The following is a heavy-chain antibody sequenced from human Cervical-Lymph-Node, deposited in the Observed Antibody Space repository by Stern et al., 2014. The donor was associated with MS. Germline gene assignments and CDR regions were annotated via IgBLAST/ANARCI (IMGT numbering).Heavy chain of an antibody. CDR3: ARDPLELRELYYYGMDV. J-gene: IGHJ6*02. V-gene: IGHV1-69*09. CDR2: IIPILGIA. Sequence: VQLVESGAEVKKPGSSVKVSCKASGGTFSSYDISWVRQAPGQGLEWVGGIIPILGIANYAHKFQGRVTITADKSTRTAYIELSSLRSEDTAVYYCARDPLELRELYYYGMDVWGQGTTVTVSS. D-gene: IGHD1-7*01. CDR1: GGTFSSYD.